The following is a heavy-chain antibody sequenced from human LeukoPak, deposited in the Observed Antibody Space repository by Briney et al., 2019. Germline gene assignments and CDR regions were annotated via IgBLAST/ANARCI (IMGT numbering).Heavy chain of an antibody. V-gene: IGHV3-7*01. Sequence: GWSLRLSCAASGFTFSDYWMSWVRQAPGQGLEWVANINQDASVTPYIDSVKGRFTISRDNAKNSLFLQMNRLRAEDTALYYCARNVGDYWGQGTLVTVSS. D-gene: IGHD3-16*01. CDR3: ARNVGDY. J-gene: IGHJ4*02. CDR1: GFTFSDYW. CDR2: INQDASVT.